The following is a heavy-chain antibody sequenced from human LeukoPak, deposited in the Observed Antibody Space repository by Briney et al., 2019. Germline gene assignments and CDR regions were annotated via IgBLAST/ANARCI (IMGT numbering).Heavy chain of an antibody. CDR1: GFTFSSYA. D-gene: IGHD6-13*01. V-gene: IGHV3-23*01. CDR2: ISGSGGST. J-gene: IGHJ4*02. CDR3: AKDLRIAAAGIYFDY. Sequence: GGSLRLSCAASGFTFSSYAMSWVRQAPGKGLEWVPAISGSGGSTYYADSVKGRFTISRDNSKNTLYLQMNSLRAEDTAVYYCAKDLRIAAAGIYFDYWGQGTLVTVSS.